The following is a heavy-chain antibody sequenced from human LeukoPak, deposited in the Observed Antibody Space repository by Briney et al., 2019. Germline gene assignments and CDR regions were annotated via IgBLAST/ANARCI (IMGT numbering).Heavy chain of an antibody. Sequence: QPGGSLRLSCAASGFTFSGYAMHWVRQAPGKGLEWVAVISHDGRNHLYGDAVRGRFTISRDNFKSMLSLEMKSLKPEDTAIYYCEKDIAVSVNAPPDDFKHWGQGTLVTVSS. J-gene: IGHJ1*01. CDR3: EKDIAVSVNAPPDDFKH. CDR1: GFTFSGYA. CDR2: ISHDGRNH. D-gene: IGHD6-19*01. V-gene: IGHV3-30*18.